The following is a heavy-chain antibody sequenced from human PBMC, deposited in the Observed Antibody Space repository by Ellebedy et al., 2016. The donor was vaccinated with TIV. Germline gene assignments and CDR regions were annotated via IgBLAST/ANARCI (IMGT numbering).Heavy chain of an antibody. V-gene: IGHV3-74*01. CDR2: INSDGSST. Sequence: GESLKISCAASGFTFSSYWMHWVRQAPGKGLVWVSRINSDGSSTTYADSVKGRFTISRDNAKNTLFLQMHSLRAEDTAVYYCARDQGYCSGGNCYRNDAFDIWGQGTMVTVSS. D-gene: IGHD2-15*01. J-gene: IGHJ3*02. CDR3: ARDQGYCSGGNCYRNDAFDI. CDR1: GFTFSSYW.